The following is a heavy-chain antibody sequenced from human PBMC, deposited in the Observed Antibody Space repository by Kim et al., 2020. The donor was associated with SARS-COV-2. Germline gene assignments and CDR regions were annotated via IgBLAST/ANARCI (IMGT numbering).Heavy chain of an antibody. CDR3: ARAEDTSFLFDY. J-gene: IGHJ4*02. D-gene: IGHD2-15*01. V-gene: IGHV1-2*02. Sequence: NYAPKFQGRVTMTRDTSISTAYMELSRLGSDDTAVYYCARAEDTSFLFDYWGQGTLVTVSS.